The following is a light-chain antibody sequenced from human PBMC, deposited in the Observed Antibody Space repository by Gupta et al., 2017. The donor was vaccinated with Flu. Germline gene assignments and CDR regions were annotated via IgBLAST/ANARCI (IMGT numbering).Light chain of an antibody. V-gene: IGLV3-21*02. Sequence: QTARITRGGEKIRSKTVHWDQQKPGQAPVVVVSDDSARPSGIPERFSGSNSGDTATLTISRVEDGDEADYYCQVWDSGSDFWVFGGGTKLTVL. J-gene: IGLJ3*02. CDR3: QVWDSGSDFWV. CDR2: DDS. CDR1: KIRSKT.